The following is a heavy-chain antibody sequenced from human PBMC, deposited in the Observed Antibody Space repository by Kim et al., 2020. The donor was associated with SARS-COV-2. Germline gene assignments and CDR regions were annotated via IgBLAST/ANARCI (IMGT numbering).Heavy chain of an antibody. V-gene: IGHV4-59*01. Sequence: SRVTISVDTSKNQFSLKLSSVTAADTAVYYCARDHYYGSGSYYGGHWFDPWGQGTLVTVSS. D-gene: IGHD3-10*01. CDR3: ARDHYYGSGSYYGGHWFDP. J-gene: IGHJ5*02.